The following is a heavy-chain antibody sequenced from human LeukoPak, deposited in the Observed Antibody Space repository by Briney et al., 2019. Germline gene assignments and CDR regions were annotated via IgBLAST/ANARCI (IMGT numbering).Heavy chain of an antibody. J-gene: IGHJ4*02. CDR2: ISGGGGHT. CDR1: GFTFTSYG. D-gene: IGHD6-6*01. CDR3: VTDSYSSLPYDFDY. V-gene: IGHV3-23*01. Sequence: PGGSLRLSCAASGFTFTSYGMTWVRQAPGEGLEWVSAISGGGGHTYYADSVKGRFTISRDNSKNTLYLQMNSLRAEDTAVYYCVTDSYSSLPYDFDYWGQGTLVTVSS.